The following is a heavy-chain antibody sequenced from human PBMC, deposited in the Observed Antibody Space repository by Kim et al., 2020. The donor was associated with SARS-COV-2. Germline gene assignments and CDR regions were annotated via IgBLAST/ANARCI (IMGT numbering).Heavy chain of an antibody. V-gene: IGHV3-74*01. Sequence: SYADSVKGRFTISRDNAKNTLYLQMNSLRAEDTAVYYCASEGVSYGDYTRWGQGTLVTVSS. D-gene: IGHD4-17*01. CDR3: ASEGVSYGDYTR. J-gene: IGHJ4*02.